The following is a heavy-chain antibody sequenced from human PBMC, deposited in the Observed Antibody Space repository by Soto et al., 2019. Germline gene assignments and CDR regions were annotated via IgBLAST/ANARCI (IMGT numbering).Heavy chain of an antibody. V-gene: IGHV4-4*07. D-gene: IGHD6-19*01. Sequence: SETLSLTGSVSGADINTYSWTWIRQPAGKGLEWIGRIYTSASINYNPSLRGRVTLSVDTSTNQVSLKLASVTAADTAVYYCARDREAGYNFYYGMDVWGQGTTVTVS. CDR1: GADINTYS. CDR3: ARDREAGYNFYYGMDV. CDR2: IYTSASI. J-gene: IGHJ6*02.